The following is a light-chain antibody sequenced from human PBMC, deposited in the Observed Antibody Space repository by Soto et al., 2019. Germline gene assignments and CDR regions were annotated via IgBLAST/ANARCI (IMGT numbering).Light chain of an antibody. CDR3: QQYNKWPLT. Sequence: EIVMTQSPATLSVSPGERATLSSRASQSVSNNLAWYQQKPGQAPRLLLYHASTRATGIPARFSGSGSGTEFTLTISSLHSEDFAVYYCQQYNKWPLTFGGGTKVQIK. CDR2: HAS. J-gene: IGKJ4*02. CDR1: QSVSNN. V-gene: IGKV3-15*01.